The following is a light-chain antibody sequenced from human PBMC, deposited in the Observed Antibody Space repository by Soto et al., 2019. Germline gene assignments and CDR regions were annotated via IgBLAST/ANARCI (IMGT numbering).Light chain of an antibody. Sequence: QSALTQPPSASGSPGQSVTFSCTGTSSDVGDYYYVSWYQQHPGKAPKLMIYEVTKRPSGVPDRFSGSKSGNTASLTVSGLQAEDEADYYCTSYAGSNNLLFGGGTKLTVL. J-gene: IGLJ2*01. CDR3: TSYAGSNNLL. V-gene: IGLV2-8*01. CDR1: SSDVGDYYY. CDR2: EVT.